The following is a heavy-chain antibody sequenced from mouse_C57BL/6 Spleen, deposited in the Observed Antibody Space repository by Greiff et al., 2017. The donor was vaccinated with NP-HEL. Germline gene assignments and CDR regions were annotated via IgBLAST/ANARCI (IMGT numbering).Heavy chain of an antibody. V-gene: IGHV5-4*03. Sequence: EVKLMESGGGLVKPGGSLKLSCATSGFTFSSYAMSWVRQTPEQRLEWVATISAGGSYTYYPDNVKGRFTISRDNATNNVYLQMSRLTSEDTAMYYCARAYYSNCDFDYWGQGTTLTVSS. CDR2: ISAGGSYT. D-gene: IGHD2-5*01. J-gene: IGHJ2*01. CDR1: GFTFSSYA. CDR3: ARAYYSNCDFDY.